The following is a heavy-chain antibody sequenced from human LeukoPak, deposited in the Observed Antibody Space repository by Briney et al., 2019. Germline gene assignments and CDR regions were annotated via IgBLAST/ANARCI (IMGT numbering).Heavy chain of an antibody. D-gene: IGHD2-21*01. CDR1: GYTFTSYG. CDR3: ARDGRPRSVVVPADY. Sequence: GASVKVSCKASGYTFTSYGISWVRQAPGQGLEWIGWISAYNGNTNYAQKLQGRVTMTTDTSTSTAYMELRSLRSDDTAVYYCARDGRPRSVVVPADYWGQGTLVTVSS. CDR2: ISAYNGNT. V-gene: IGHV1-18*01. J-gene: IGHJ4*02.